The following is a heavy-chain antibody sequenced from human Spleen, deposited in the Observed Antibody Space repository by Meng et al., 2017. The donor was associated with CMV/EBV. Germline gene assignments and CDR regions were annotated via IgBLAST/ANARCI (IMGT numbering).Heavy chain of an antibody. J-gene: IGHJ6*02. Sequence: GGSLRLSCAASGFTFSSYSVNWVRQAPGKGLEWVSSISSSSSYIYYADSVKGRFTISRDNAKNSLYLQMNSLRAEDTAVYYCAREIEDYCSSTSCYNYYYYGMDVWGQGTTVTVSS. CDR3: AREIEDYCSSTSCYNYYYYGMDV. D-gene: IGHD2-2*02. CDR1: GFTFSSYS. CDR2: ISSSSSYI. V-gene: IGHV3-21*01.